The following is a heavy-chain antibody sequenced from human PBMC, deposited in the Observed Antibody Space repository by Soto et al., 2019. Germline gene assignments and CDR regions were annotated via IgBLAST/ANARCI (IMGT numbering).Heavy chain of an antibody. CDR2: ISYDGSNK. D-gene: IGHD2-2*01. Sequence: GGSLRLSCAASGFTFSSYGMHWVRQAPGKGLEWVAVISYDGSNKYYADSVKGRFTISRDNSKNTLYLQMNSLRAEDTAVYYCAKENGGVAVPVGPDYYFDYWGQGTLVTVSS. V-gene: IGHV3-30*18. CDR3: AKENGGVAVPVGPDYYFDY. CDR1: GFTFSSYG. J-gene: IGHJ4*02.